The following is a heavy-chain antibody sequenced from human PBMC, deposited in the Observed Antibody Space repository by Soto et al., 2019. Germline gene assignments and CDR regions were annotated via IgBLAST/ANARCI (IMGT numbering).Heavy chain of an antibody. J-gene: IGHJ4*02. Sequence: QVQLQESGPGLVKPSQTLSLTCTVSGGSISSDDYHWSWIRQPPGKGLEWIGYIYYSGSTYYNPSLKSRLTISLDTSKNQFSLRLNSVSAADTAVYYCARDRSNSPDYFDYWGQGTLVTVSS. CDR2: IYYSGST. V-gene: IGHV4-30-4*01. CDR1: GGSISSDDYH. CDR3: ARDRSNSPDYFDY. D-gene: IGHD6-6*01.